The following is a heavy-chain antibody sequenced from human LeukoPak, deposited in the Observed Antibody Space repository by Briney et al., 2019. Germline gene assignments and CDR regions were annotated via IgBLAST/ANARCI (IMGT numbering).Heavy chain of an antibody. CDR3: ARGKYYYDY. V-gene: IGHV3-7*03. CDR1: GFSFSEYW. J-gene: IGHJ4*02. CDR2: IKQDGSEK. D-gene: IGHD6-6*01. Sequence: GGSLRLSCAASGFSFSEYWMSWVRQAPGKGLEWVANIKQDGSEKYYVDSVKGRFTISRDNAKNSLYLQMNSLRAEDTAVYYCARGKYYYDYWGQGTLVTVSS.